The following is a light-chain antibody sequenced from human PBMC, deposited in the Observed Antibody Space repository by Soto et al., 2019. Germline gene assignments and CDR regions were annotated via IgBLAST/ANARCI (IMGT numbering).Light chain of an antibody. J-gene: IGKJ1*01. CDR1: QSISSW. CDR3: QHGGT. Sequence: DIPMTQSPSTLSASVGDRVTITCRASQSISSWLAWYQQKPGKAPKLLIYDASSLESGVPSRFSGSGSGTEFTLTISSLQPDDFATYYCQHGGTFGQGTKVEIK. CDR2: DAS. V-gene: IGKV1-5*01.